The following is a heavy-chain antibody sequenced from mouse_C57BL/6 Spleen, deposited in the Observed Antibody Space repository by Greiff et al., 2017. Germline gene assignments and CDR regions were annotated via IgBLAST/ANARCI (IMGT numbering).Heavy chain of an antibody. D-gene: IGHD2-3*01. CDR3: ARSGGDGYYSYAMDY. CDR2: IYPGDGDT. J-gene: IGHJ4*01. CDR1: GYAFSSSW. Sequence: QVQLQQSGPELVKPGASVKISCKASGYAFSSSWMNWVKQRPGKGLEWIGRIYPGDGDTNYNGKFKGKATLTADKSSSTAYMQLSSLTSEDSAVYFCARSGGDGYYSYAMDYWGQGTSVTVSS. V-gene: IGHV1-82*01.